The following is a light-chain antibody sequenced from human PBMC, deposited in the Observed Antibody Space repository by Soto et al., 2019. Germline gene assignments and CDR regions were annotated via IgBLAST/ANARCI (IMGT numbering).Light chain of an antibody. CDR2: KAS. V-gene: IGKV1-5*03. Sequence: DIQMTQSPSTLSASVGDRVTITSRASQTISSWLAWYQQKPGKAPKLLIYKASTLKSGVPSRFSGSGSGTEFTLTISSLQPDDFAIYYCQHYNSYSEAFGQGTKVDIK. CDR1: QTISSW. CDR3: QHYNSYSEA. J-gene: IGKJ1*01.